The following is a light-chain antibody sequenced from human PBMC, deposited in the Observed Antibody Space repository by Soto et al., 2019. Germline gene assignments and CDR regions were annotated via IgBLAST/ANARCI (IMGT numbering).Light chain of an antibody. CDR2: AAS. CDR1: QSIANY. J-gene: IGKJ1*01. V-gene: IGKV1-39*01. Sequence: DIHMTQSPSSLSASVGDRVIVTCRASQSIANYLNWYQQKPGTAPNLLIYAASSLQSGVPSRFSGSGSGTDFTLTISSLQPEDFATYTCQQSYDSPWTFGQGTKVEVK. CDR3: QQSYDSPWT.